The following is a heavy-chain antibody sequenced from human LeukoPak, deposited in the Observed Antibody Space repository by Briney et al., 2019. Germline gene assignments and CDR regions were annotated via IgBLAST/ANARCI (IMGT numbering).Heavy chain of an antibody. CDR3: ARGPRRVPSIAVAGPFDY. V-gene: IGHV3-48*03. J-gene: IGHJ4*02. D-gene: IGHD6-19*01. CDR2: ISSSGSTI. Sequence: PGGSLRLSCAASGLTFSSYEMNWVRQAPGKRLEWVSYISSSGSTIYYADSVKGRFTISRDNAKNSLYLQMNSLRAEDTAVYYCARGPRRVPSIAVAGPFDYWGQGTLVTVSS. CDR1: GLTFSSYE.